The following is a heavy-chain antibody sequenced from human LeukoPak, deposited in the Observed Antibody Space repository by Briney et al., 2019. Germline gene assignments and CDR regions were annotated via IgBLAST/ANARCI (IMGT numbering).Heavy chain of an antibody. CDR1: GFTFSNHG. CDR3: VKYGGDLGVAFDC. Sequence: GGSLRLSCAASGFTFSNHGMNWVRQAPGKGLEWVSGISPSGDITYYADSVKGRFTISRDNAKNSLYLQMNSLRAEDTAVYYCVKYGGDLGVAFDCWGQGTLVTVSS. V-gene: IGHV3-23*01. D-gene: IGHD2-21*01. CDR2: ISPSGDIT. J-gene: IGHJ4*02.